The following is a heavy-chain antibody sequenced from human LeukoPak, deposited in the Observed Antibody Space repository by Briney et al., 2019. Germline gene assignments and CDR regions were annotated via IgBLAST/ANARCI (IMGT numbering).Heavy chain of an antibody. Sequence: GGSLRLSCAASGFTFSSYWMSWVRQAPGKGLEWVANIKQDGSEKYYVDSVKGRFTISRDNAKNSLYLQMNSLRAEDMALYYCAKAYSSSSRGAYFDYWGQGTLVTVSS. V-gene: IGHV3-7*03. D-gene: IGHD6-6*01. CDR2: IKQDGSEK. J-gene: IGHJ4*02. CDR3: AKAYSSSSRGAYFDY. CDR1: GFTFSSYW.